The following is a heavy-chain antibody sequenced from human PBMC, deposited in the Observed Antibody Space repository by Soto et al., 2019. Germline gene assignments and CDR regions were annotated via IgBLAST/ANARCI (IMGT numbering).Heavy chain of an antibody. Sequence: GGSLRLSCAASGFTFSSYAMSWVRQAPGKGLEWVSAISGSGGSTYYADSVKGRFTISRDNSKNTLYLQMNSLRAEDTAVYYWAKDSHLGEILGENPKWFAPGGQGTLVPVSS. D-gene: IGHD3-3*01. J-gene: IGHJ5*02. CDR2: ISGSGGST. V-gene: IGHV3-23*01. CDR1: GFTFSSYA. CDR3: AKDSHLGEILGENPKWFAP.